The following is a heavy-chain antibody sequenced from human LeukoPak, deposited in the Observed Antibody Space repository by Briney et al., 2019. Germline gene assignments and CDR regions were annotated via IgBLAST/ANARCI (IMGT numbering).Heavy chain of an antibody. CDR1: GASISISSFY. Sequence: SETLSLTCTVSGASISISSFYWGWIRQPPGKGLEWIGSIYYNGRTYYNPSLKGRVTISADTYKNQFSLNLSSVAAADMTVCYCAATIILPAAMGFDYWGQGTLVTVSS. J-gene: IGHJ4*02. CDR2: IYYNGRT. D-gene: IGHD2-2*01. V-gene: IGHV4-39*01. CDR3: AATIILPAAMGFDY.